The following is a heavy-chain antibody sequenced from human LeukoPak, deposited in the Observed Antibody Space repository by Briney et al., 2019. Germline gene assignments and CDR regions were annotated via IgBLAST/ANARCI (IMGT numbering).Heavy chain of an antibody. D-gene: IGHD6-13*01. CDR3: ARDEQQLPHDY. V-gene: IGHV3-66*01. CDR1: GFTVSSNY. J-gene: IGHJ4*02. Sequence: GGSLRLSCAASGFTVSSNYMSWVRQAPGKRLEWVSVIYSGGSTYYADSVKGRFTISRDNAKNTLYLQMNSLRAEDTAVYYCARDEQQLPHDYWGQGTLVTVSS. CDR2: IYSGGST.